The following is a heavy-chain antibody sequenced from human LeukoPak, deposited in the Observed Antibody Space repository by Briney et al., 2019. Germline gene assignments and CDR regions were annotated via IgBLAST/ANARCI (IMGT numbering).Heavy chain of an antibody. CDR3: ARDKGFGDIDYGDYGFDS. Sequence: GASVKVSCKTSGFTFTGYYIHWVRQAPGQGLEWIGGVIPYIDIANYAQKFQGRVTITADKSTSTTYLDLSSLRIEDTATYYCARDKGFGDIDYGDYGFDSWGQGSLISVSS. J-gene: IGHJ4*02. D-gene: IGHD4-17*01. CDR1: GFTFTGYY. CDR2: VIPYIDIA. V-gene: IGHV1-69*10.